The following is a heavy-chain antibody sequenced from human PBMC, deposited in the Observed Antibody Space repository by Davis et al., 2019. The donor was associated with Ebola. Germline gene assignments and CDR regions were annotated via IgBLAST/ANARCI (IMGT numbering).Heavy chain of an antibody. J-gene: IGHJ4*02. D-gene: IGHD6-13*01. CDR2: ISSSSSTI. CDR3: ALAAAGTR. Sequence: GESLKISCAASGFTFSSYSMNWARQAPGKGLEWVSYISSSSSTIYYADSVKGRFTISRDNAKNSLYLQMNSLRDEDTAVYYCALAAAGTRWGQGTLVTVSS. V-gene: IGHV3-48*02. CDR1: GFTFSSYS.